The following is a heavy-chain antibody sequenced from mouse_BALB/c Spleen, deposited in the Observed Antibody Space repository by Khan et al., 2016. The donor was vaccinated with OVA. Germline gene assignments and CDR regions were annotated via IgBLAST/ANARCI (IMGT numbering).Heavy chain of an antibody. V-gene: IGHV1-85*01. J-gene: IGHJ1*01. D-gene: IGHD1-1*02. CDR2: IFPGDDST. Sequence: VQLQESGAELVKPGASVKLSCKASGYTFTSYDINWVRQRPEQGLEWIGWIFPGDDSTKYNEKFKGKATLTTDKSSSTAYMQLSRLTSEDSAVYCCARHYYGGNLYGYFDVWGAGTPVTVSS. CDR3: ARHYYGGNLYGYFDV. CDR1: GYTFTSYD.